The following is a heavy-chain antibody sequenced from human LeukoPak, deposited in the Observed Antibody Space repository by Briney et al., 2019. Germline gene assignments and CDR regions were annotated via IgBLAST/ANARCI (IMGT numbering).Heavy chain of an antibody. V-gene: IGHV4-59*01. CDR3: ARVNTAMVSPFDP. J-gene: IGHJ5*02. CDR1: GGSISSYY. Sequence: PSETLSLTCTVPGGSISSYYWSWIRQPPGKGLEWIGYIYYSGSTNYNPSLKSRVTISVDTSKNQFSLKLSSVTAADTAVYYCARVNTAMVSPFDPWGQGTLVTVSS. D-gene: IGHD5-18*01. CDR2: IYYSGST.